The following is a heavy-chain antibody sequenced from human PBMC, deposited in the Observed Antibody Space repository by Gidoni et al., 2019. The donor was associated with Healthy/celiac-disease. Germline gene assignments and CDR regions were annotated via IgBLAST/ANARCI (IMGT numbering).Heavy chain of an antibody. Sequence: QVQLVQSGAEVKKPGASVKVSCKASGYTFTGYYMHWVRQAPGQGLEWMGWINPNSGGTNYAQKFQGWVTMTRDTSISTAYMELSRLRSDDTAVYYCARDLRSYYYGSGSYYTEDYYYYXMXVWGQGTTVTVSS. J-gene: IGHJ6*02. CDR2: INPNSGGT. CDR1: GYTFTGYY. V-gene: IGHV1-2*04. CDR3: ARDLRSYYYGSGSYYTEDYYYYXMXV. D-gene: IGHD3-10*01.